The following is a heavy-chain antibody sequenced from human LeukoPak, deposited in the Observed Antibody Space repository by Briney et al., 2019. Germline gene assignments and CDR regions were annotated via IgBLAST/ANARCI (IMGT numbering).Heavy chain of an antibody. D-gene: IGHD6-6*01. J-gene: IGHJ4*02. CDR1: GFTFSSYA. V-gene: IGHV3-30-3*02. CDR3: AKRRIAARFFDY. Sequence: PGRSLRLSCAASGFTFSSYAMHWVRQAPGKGLEWVAVISYDGSNKYYADSVKGRFTISRDNSKNTLYLQMNSLRAEDTAVYYCAKRRIAARFFDYWGQGTLVTVSS. CDR2: ISYDGSNK.